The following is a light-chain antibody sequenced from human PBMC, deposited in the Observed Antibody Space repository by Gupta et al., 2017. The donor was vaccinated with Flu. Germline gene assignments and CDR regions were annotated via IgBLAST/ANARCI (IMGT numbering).Light chain of an antibody. CDR3: CSFGAASF. Sequence: SALTQPRPVCGTPGQSVAISCTGTSSDVGAYNYVSWYQQHPGKAPKLIIYDVTKRPSGVPDRFTGSKSGNTASLTISGLQPEDEADYHCCSFGAASFFGGGTKLTVL. CDR1: SSDVGAYNY. V-gene: IGLV2-11*01. CDR2: DVT. J-gene: IGLJ2*01.